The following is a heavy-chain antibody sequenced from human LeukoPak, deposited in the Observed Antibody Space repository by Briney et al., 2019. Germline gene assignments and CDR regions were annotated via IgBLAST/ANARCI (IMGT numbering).Heavy chain of an antibody. CDR2: INPSGGGT. J-gene: IGHJ4*02. Sequence: ASVKVSCKSSGYTFTTYYMHWVRQAPGQGLEWMGIINPSGGGTGYAQKFQGRVTMTRDTSTSTVYMELSSLRSEDTAVYYCATSETVGTTTGRRVLDYWGQGTLVTVSS. D-gene: IGHD1-26*01. V-gene: IGHV1-46*01. CDR3: ATSETVGTTTGRRVLDY. CDR1: GYTFTTYY.